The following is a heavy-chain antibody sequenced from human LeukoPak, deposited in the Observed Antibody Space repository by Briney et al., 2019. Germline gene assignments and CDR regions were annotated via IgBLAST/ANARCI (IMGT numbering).Heavy chain of an antibody. CDR1: GFTFSSYA. CDR3: AKPPYDFWSGPDY. CDR2: ISGSGGST. D-gene: IGHD3-3*01. Sequence: GGSLRLSCAASGFTFSSYAMSWVRQTPGKGLEWVSAISGSGGSTYYADSVKGRFTISRDNSKNTLYLQMNSLRAEDTAVYYCAKPPYDFWSGPDYWGQGTLVTVSS. J-gene: IGHJ4*02. V-gene: IGHV3-23*01.